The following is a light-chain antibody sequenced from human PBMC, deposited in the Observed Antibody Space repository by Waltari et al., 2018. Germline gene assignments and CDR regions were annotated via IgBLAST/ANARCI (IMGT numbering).Light chain of an antibody. Sequence: QTVVTKEPSLSVSPGGTVTLTCGLSSGSVSTTYYPSWYQQAPGQAPRTLNFDTTPRSSVVPDRFSGSILDNKAALTITGAQADDESDYYCVLSMGSGIWVFGGGTKLTVL. J-gene: IGLJ3*02. CDR3: VLSMGSGIWV. V-gene: IGLV8-61*01. CDR2: DTT. CDR1: SGSVSTTYY.